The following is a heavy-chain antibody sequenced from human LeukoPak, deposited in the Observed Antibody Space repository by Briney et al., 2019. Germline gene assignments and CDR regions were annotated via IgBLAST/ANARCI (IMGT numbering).Heavy chain of an antibody. CDR3: ASEQWFDN. CDR2: ISSNGGST. D-gene: IGHD3-22*01. V-gene: IGHV3-64*01. J-gene: IGHJ4*02. CDR1: GFTFSNYA. Sequence: GGSLRLSCAASGFTFSNYAMHWVRQAPGKGLEYVSGISSNGGSTFYASSVKGRFTISRDYSESTLYLQMNILRAEDTAVYYCASEQWFDNWGQGTLVTVSS.